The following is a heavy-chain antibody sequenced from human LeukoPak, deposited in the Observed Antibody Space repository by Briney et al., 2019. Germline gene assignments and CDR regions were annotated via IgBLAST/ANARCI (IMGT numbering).Heavy chain of an antibody. CDR2: ISDDGSKR. D-gene: IGHD3-22*01. Sequence: GGSLRLSCAGAGFTFRNSGFHWVRQAPGKGREGVAVISDDGSKRLYADSVKGRFTISRDNSKDTLYLHMKTLRPEDTAVYYCARESGFMMVGEINADNWFDPWGQGTPVTVSS. J-gene: IGHJ5*02. V-gene: IGHV3-30*03. CDR1: GFTFRNSG. CDR3: ARESGFMMVGEINADNWFDP.